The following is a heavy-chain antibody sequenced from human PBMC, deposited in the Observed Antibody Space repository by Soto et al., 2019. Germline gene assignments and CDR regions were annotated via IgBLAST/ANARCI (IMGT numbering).Heavy chain of an antibody. CDR1: GYTFTSYD. CDR3: ASEGGWVGAFEI. J-gene: IGHJ3*02. D-gene: IGHD1-26*01. CDR2: MNPNSGNT. V-gene: IGHV1-8*01. Sequence: QVQLVQSGAEVKKPGASVKVSCKASGYTFTSYDINWVRQATGQGLEWMGWMNPNSGNTGYAQKFQGRVTMTTTTSISTAYMELSSLRSEDAAVYCCASEGGWVGAFEIWGQGTMVTVSS.